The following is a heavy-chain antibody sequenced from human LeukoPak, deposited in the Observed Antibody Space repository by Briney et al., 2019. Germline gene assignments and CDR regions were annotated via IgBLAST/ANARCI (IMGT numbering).Heavy chain of an antibody. CDR3: ARGGERANFYGLGSSPNWFDP. Sequence: ASVKVSCKASGYTFISYDINWVRQAAGQGLEWMGWMNPNSGNTGYAQKFQGRVTMTRNTSISTAYMEMSGLGSDDTAVYYCARGGERANFYGLGSSPNWFDPWGQGTLVTVSS. CDR2: MNPNSGNT. CDR1: GYTFISYD. V-gene: IGHV1-8*02. D-gene: IGHD3-10*01. J-gene: IGHJ5*02.